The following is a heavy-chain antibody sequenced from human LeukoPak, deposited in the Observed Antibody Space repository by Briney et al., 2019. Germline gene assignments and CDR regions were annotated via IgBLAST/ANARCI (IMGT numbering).Heavy chain of an antibody. J-gene: IGHJ4*02. Sequence: SETLSLTCTVSGGSISSYCWSWIRQPAGKGLEWIGRIYTSGSTNYNPSLKSRVTMSVDTSKNQFSLKLSSVTAADTAVYYCARDHRYGGASLDYWGQGTLVTVFS. D-gene: IGHD4-23*01. CDR2: IYTSGST. CDR3: ARDHRYGGASLDY. V-gene: IGHV4-4*07. CDR1: GGSISSYC.